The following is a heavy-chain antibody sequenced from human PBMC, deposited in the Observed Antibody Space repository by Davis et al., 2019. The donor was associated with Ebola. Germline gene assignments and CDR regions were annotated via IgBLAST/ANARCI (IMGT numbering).Heavy chain of an antibody. Sequence: GGSLRLSCAASGFTFSGSAMHWVRQASGRGLEWVGRIRSKANSYATTYAASVKGRFTISRDDSKNTAYLQMNSLKMDDTAVYYCTNRKSEYWGQGTLVTVSS. V-gene: IGHV3-73*01. CDR3: TNRKSEY. J-gene: IGHJ4*02. CDR2: IRSKANSYAT. CDR1: GFTFSGSA.